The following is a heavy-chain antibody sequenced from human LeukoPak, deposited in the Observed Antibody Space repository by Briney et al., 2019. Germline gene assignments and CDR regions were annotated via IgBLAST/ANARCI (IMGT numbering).Heavy chain of an antibody. V-gene: IGHV4-4*07. J-gene: IGHJ3*02. CDR3: ARDVRRAIAAAQTGDAFDI. Sequence: SETLSLTCTVSGGSISSYYWSWIRQPAGKGLEWIGRIYTSGSTNYNPSLKSRVTTSVDTSKNQFSLKLSSVTAADTAVYYCARDVRRAIAAAQTGDAFDIWGQGTMVTVSS. D-gene: IGHD6-13*01. CDR1: GGSISSYY. CDR2: IYTSGST.